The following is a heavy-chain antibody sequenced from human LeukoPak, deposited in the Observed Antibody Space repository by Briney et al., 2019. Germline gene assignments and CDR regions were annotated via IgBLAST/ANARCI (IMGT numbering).Heavy chain of an antibody. V-gene: IGHV3-48*01. CDR2: ISRSSTTI. CDR3: AELGITMIGGV. CDR1: GFTFSNYS. Sequence: GGSLRLSCAASGFTFSNYSMNWVRQAPGKGLEWVSYISRSSTTIYYADSVKGRFTISRDNAKNSLYLQMNSLRAEDTAVYYCAELGITMIGGVWGKGTTVTISS. D-gene: IGHD3-10*02. J-gene: IGHJ6*04.